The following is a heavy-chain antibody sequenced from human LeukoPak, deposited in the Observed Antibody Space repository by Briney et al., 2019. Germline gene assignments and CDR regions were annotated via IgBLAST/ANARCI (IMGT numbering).Heavy chain of an antibody. CDR2: ISWNSGSI. CDR1: GFTFDDYA. Sequence: GRSLRLSCAASGFTFDDYAMHWVRQAPGKGLEWVSGISWNSGSIGYADSVKGRFTISRDNAKNSLYLQMNSLRAEDTALYYCAKSRGYYYGSGSYSSFDYWGQGTLVTVSS. J-gene: IGHJ4*02. V-gene: IGHV3-9*01. D-gene: IGHD3-10*01. CDR3: AKSRGYYYGSGSYSSFDY.